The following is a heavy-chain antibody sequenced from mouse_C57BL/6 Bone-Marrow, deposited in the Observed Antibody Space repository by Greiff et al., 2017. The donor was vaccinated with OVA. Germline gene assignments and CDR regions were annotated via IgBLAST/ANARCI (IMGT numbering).Heavy chain of an antibody. J-gene: IGHJ4*01. V-gene: IGHV5-17*01. CDR2: ISSGSSTI. CDR1: GFTFSDYG. D-gene: IGHD2-1*01. CDR3: ASYGNPYAMDY. Sequence: EVKVVESGGGLVKPGGSLKLSCAASGFTFSDYGMHWVRQAPEKGLEWVAYISSGSSTIYYADTVKGRFTISRDNAKNTLFLQMTSLRSEDTAMYYCASYGNPYAMDYWGQGTSVTVSS.